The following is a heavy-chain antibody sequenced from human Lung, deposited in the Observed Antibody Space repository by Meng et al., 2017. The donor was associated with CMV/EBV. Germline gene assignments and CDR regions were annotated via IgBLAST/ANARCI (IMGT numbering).Heavy chain of an antibody. CDR3: ARDHNWGPDH. D-gene: IGHD1-1*01. V-gene: IGHV1-2*02. CDR1: GYTFTGHF. J-gene: IGHJ4*02. CDR2: IMPYSGDT. Sequence: ASVXVSCKASGYTFTGHFLHWVRQAPGQGLEWMGWIMPYSGDTHYAQTFQGRVTMTSDTSLSTAYMELSSLRSDDTAVYYCARDHNWGPDHWGQGTRVNVAS.